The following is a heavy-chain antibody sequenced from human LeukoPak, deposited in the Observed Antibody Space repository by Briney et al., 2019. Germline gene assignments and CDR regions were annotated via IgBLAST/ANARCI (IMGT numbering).Heavy chain of an antibody. CDR3: ARDPSGSYYKWFDP. CDR2: INCNTGGT. J-gene: IGHJ5*02. D-gene: IGHD1-26*01. Sequence: ASVKVSCKPSGFTVTRYYMHWVRQAPGQGVEWRGGINCNTGGTNYAQKFQDRVTMTRDTSISTAYMDLSSLRSDDTAVYYCARDPSGSYYKWFDPWGQGTLVTVSS. V-gene: IGHV1-2*02. CDR1: GFTVTRYY.